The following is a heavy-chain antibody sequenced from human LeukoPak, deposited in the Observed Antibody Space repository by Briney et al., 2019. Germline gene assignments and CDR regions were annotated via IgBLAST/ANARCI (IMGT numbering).Heavy chain of an antibody. CDR1: GFTFSSYG. CDR2: ISGSGGST. D-gene: IGHD6-6*01. Sequence: PGGSLRLSCAASGFTFSSYGMHWVRQAPGKGLEWVSAISGSGGSTYYADSVKGRFTISRDNSKNTLYLQMNSLRAEDTAVYYCAKDVYSSSSGTLRGYYFDYWGQGTLVTVSS. V-gene: IGHV3-23*01. J-gene: IGHJ4*02. CDR3: AKDVYSSSSGTLRGYYFDY.